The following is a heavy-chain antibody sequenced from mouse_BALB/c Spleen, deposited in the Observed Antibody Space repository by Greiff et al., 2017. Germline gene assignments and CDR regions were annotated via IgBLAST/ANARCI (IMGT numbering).Heavy chain of an antibody. V-gene: IGHV5-9-4*01. Sequence: EVQLQESGGGLVKPGGSLKLSCAASGFTFSSYAMSWVRQSPEKRLEWVAEISSGGSYTYYPDTVTGRFTISRDNAKNTLYLEMSSLRSEDTAMYYCARGGSLAMDYWGQGTSVTVSS. D-gene: IGHD1-2*01. CDR2: ISSGGSYT. CDR1: GFTFSSYA. J-gene: IGHJ4*01. CDR3: ARGGSLAMDY.